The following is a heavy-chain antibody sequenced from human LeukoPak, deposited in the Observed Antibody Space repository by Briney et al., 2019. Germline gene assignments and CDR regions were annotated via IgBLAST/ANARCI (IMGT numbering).Heavy chain of an antibody. Sequence: KSSETLSLTCTVSGGSISSSSYYWGWIRQPPGKGLEWIGSIYYSGSTYYNPSLKSRVTISVDTSKNQFSLKLSSVTAADTAVYYCARQGGAHYYYYYMDVWGKGTTVTVSS. CDR1: GGSISSSSYY. CDR2: IYYSGST. J-gene: IGHJ6*03. D-gene: IGHD2-21*01. V-gene: IGHV4-39*01. CDR3: ARQGGAHYYYYYMDV.